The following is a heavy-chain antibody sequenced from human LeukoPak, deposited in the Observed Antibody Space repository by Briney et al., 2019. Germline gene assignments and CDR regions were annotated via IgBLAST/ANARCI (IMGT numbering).Heavy chain of an antibody. J-gene: IGHJ6*03. Sequence: PGGSLRLSCIASGFTLSSYEMSWIRQAPGKGLEWVSSVDYSGGDTHYADSVKGRFTISRDNSKNTVYVQMNSLRAEDTAVYYCAKEGYSRGYYSYYYMDVWGKGTTVTVSS. D-gene: IGHD6-13*01. V-gene: IGHV3-23*01. CDR1: GFTLSSYE. CDR2: VDYSGGDT. CDR3: AKEGYSRGYYSYYYMDV.